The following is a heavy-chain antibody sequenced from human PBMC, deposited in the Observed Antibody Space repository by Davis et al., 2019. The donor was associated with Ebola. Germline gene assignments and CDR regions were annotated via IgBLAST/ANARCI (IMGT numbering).Heavy chain of an antibody. V-gene: IGHV3-74*01. J-gene: IGHJ4*02. D-gene: IGHD1-26*01. CDR1: GFTFSSYW. Sequence: HTGGSLRLSCAASGFTFSSYWMHWVRQAPGKGLVWVSRINSDGSSTSYADSVKGRFTISRDNAKTTLYLQMNSPSAEATGVYYCARGLRVWKLLPGYWGQGTLVTVSS. CDR2: INSDGSST. CDR3: ARGLRVWKLLPGY.